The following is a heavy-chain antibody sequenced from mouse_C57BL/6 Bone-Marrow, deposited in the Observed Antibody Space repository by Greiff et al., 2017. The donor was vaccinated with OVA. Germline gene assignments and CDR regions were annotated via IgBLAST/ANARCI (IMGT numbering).Heavy chain of an antibody. CDR1: GFTFSSYT. Sequence: EVQGVESGGGLVKPGGSLKLSCAASGFTFSSYTMSWVRQTPEKRLEWVATISGGGGNTYYPDSVKGRVPISRDNAKNTLYLQMSSLRSEDTALYYCARHGANWYLAWFAYWGQGTLVTVSA. V-gene: IGHV5-9*01. CDR2: ISGGGGNT. J-gene: IGHJ3*01. CDR3: ARHGANWYLAWFAY. D-gene: IGHD4-1*01.